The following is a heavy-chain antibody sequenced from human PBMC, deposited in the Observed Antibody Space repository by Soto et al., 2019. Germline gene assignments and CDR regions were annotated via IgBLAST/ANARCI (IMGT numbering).Heavy chain of an antibody. J-gene: IGHJ4*02. D-gene: IGHD3-10*01. Sequence: GGSLRLSCAASGFTFTSYAMSWVRQAPGKGLEWVSAITSSGGRTYYADSVKGRFTISRDNSKNTLYLQMNSLRAEDTAIYYCAKDREDFYGSGTASFDYWGQGTLVTVSS. CDR2: ITSSGGRT. V-gene: IGHV3-23*01. CDR1: GFTFTSYA. CDR3: AKDREDFYGSGTASFDY.